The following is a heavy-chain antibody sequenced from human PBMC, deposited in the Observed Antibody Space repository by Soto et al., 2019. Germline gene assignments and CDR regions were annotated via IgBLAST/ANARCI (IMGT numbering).Heavy chain of an antibody. CDR1: GGSFSGYI. CDR3: TRGLFSGSSYSGSWYYFDS. CDR2: INHSESS. V-gene: IGHV4-34*01. Sequence: SETLSLTCAVSGGSFSGYIWTWIRQTPGKGLQWIGQINHSESSIYNPSLKNRVTISTMSNNKFSLELSSVTAADTAVYYFTRGLFSGSSYSGSWYYFDSWGQGTMVTVSS. J-gene: IGHJ4*02. D-gene: IGHD1-26*01.